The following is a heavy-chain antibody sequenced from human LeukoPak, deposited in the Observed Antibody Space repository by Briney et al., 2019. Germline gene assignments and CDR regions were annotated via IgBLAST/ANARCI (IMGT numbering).Heavy chain of an antibody. CDR3: ATDHAGWNYIGRDFDY. J-gene: IGHJ4*02. CDR2: ISSPSNSI. Sequence: WGSLKLSCAASGFTFSTYSMNWVRQAPGKGLEWVSSISSPSNSIYYANSVKGRFTVSRDNAKNSLFLQMNSLRAEDTAVYYCATDHAGWNYIGRDFDYWGQGTLVTVSS. V-gene: IGHV3-21*01. D-gene: IGHD1-7*01. CDR1: GFTFSTYS.